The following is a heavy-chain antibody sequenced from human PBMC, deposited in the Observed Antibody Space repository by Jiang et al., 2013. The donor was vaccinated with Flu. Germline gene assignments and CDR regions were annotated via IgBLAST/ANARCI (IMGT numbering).Heavy chain of an antibody. V-gene: IGHV6-1*01. J-gene: IGHJ5*02. D-gene: IGHD3-3*01. CDR3: ARDQKTIFGVVTHP. Sequence: LEWLGRTYYKSKWYFDYAVSVKTRITITPDTSKNQFSLQLNSVTPEDTAVYYCARDQKTIFGVVTHPWGQGTLVTVSS. CDR2: TYYKSKWYF.